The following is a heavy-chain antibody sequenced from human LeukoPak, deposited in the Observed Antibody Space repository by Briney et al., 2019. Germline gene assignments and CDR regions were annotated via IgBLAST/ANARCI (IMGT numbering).Heavy chain of an antibody. Sequence: SETLSLTCAVYGGSFSGYYWSWIRQPPGKGLEWIGEINHSGSTNYNPSLKSRVTISVDTSKNQFSLKLSSVTAADTAVYYCARLPGYCSSTSCYRGGVYWGQGTLVTVSS. V-gene: IGHV4-34*01. CDR2: INHSGST. J-gene: IGHJ4*02. CDR3: ARLPGYCSSTSCYRGGVY. D-gene: IGHD2-2*02. CDR1: GGSFSGYY.